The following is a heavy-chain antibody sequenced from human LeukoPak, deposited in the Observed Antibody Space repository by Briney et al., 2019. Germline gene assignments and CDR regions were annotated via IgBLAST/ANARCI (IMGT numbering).Heavy chain of an antibody. CDR3: ARVTGYRIEDYFDY. V-gene: IGHV4-59*01. CDR1: GGSISSYY. Sequence: SETLSLTCTVSGGSISSYYWSWIRQPPGKGLEWIGYIYHSGSTNYNPSLKSRATISEDTSKNQFSLKLSSVTAADTAVYYCARVTGYRIEDYFDYWGQGTLVTVSS. J-gene: IGHJ4*02. CDR2: IYHSGST. D-gene: IGHD6-13*01.